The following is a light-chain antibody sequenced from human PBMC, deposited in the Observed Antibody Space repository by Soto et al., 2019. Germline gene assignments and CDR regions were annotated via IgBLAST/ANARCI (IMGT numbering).Light chain of an antibody. J-gene: IGKJ5*01. CDR1: QGISSS. CDR2: AAS. V-gene: IGKV1-12*01. Sequence: DIQMTQSPSSVSASVGDRVTITCRASQGISSSLAWYQQKPGKAPKLLIYAASTLQSGVPSRFSGSGSGTDFTLTITRLQPEDFATYYCQQANSFPPTFGQGTRLEIK. CDR3: QQANSFPPT.